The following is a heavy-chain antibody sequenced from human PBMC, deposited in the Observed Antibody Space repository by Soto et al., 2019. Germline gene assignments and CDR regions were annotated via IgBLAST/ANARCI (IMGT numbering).Heavy chain of an antibody. D-gene: IGHD5-12*01. CDR3: ARGFVGYKRLDH. CDR2: IIPIFGTA. Sequence: SVKVSCKASGGTFSSYAISWVRQAPGQGLEWMGGIIPIFGTANYAQKFQGRVTITADESTSTAYMELSSLRSEDTAVYYCARGFVGYKRLDHWGQGTLVTVSS. CDR1: GGTFSSYA. V-gene: IGHV1-69*13. J-gene: IGHJ4*02.